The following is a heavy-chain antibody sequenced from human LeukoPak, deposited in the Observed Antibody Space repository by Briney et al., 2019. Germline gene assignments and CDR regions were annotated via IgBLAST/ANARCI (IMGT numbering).Heavy chain of an antibody. Sequence: SETLSLTCTVSGGSISSSSYYWGWIRQPPGKGLEWIGSIYYSGSTYYNPSLKSRVTISVDTSKNQFSLKLSSVTAADTATYYCARRSLTALSWFDPWGQGALVTVSS. CDR2: IYYSGST. CDR3: ARRSLTALSWFDP. V-gene: IGHV4-39*01. D-gene: IGHD5-18*01. CDR1: GGSISSSSYY. J-gene: IGHJ5*02.